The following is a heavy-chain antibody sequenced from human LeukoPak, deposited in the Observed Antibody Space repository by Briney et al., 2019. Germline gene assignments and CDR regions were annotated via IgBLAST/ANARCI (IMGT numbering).Heavy chain of an antibody. V-gene: IGHV1-2*02. CDR2: INPNSGST. CDR1: GYTFTGYY. D-gene: IGHD2-2*01. Sequence: ASVKVSCKASGYTFTGYYMHWVRQAPGQGLEWMGWINPNSGSTNYAQKLQGRVTMTTDTSTSTAYMELRSLRSDDTAVYYCARDVVAEYYYYYYMDVWGKGTTVTVSS. CDR3: ARDVVAEYYYYYYMDV. J-gene: IGHJ6*03.